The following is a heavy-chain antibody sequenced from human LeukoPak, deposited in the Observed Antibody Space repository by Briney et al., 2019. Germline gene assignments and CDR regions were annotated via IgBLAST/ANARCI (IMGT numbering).Heavy chain of an antibody. CDR2: ISGVGDVT. CDR3: ARDSLMLRGPLVIYYFDF. D-gene: IGHD3-10*01. CDR1: DFSFITYA. V-gene: IGHV3-23*01. Sequence: GGSLRLSCAASDFSFITYAMSWVRQAPGKGLEWVSTISGVGDVTYYADSVKGRFTISRDNSKNTLDLQMNSLRAEDTAVYYCARDSLMLRGPLVIYYFDFWGQGTLVTVSS. J-gene: IGHJ4*02.